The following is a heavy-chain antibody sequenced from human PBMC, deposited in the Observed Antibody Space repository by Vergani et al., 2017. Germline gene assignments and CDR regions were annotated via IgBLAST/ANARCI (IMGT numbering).Heavy chain of an antibody. D-gene: IGHD1-26*01. CDR1: GGTFSSYA. CDR3: ARDSGDSGSYYYIYYYMDV. V-gene: IGHV1-69*01. Sequence: QVQLVQSGAEVKKPGSSVKVSCKASGGTFSSYAISWVRQAPGQGLEWMGGIIPIFGTANYAQKFQGRVTITADESTGTAYMELSSWRSEDTAVDYCARDSGDSGSYYYIYYYMDVWGKGTTVTVSS. CDR2: IIPIFGTA. J-gene: IGHJ6*03.